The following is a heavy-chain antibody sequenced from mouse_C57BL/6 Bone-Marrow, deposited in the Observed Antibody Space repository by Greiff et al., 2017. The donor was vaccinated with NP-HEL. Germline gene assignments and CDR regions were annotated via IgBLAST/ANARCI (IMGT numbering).Heavy chain of an antibody. CDR2: INPNYGTT. V-gene: IGHV1-39*01. Sequence: EVKLVESGPELVKPGASVKISCKASGYSFTDYNMNWVKQSNGKSLEWIGVINPNYGTTSYNQKFKGKATLTVDQSSSTAYMQLNSLTSEDSAVYYCAIYYYGSSYFDYWGQGTTLTVSS. D-gene: IGHD1-1*01. CDR1: GYSFTDYN. J-gene: IGHJ2*01. CDR3: AIYYYGSSYFDY.